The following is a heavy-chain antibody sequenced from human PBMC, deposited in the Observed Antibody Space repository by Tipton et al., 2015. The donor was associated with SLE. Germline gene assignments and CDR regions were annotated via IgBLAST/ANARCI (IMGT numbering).Heavy chain of an antibody. D-gene: IGHD5/OR15-5a*01. CDR3: VRHEVSGIGYFQH. J-gene: IGHJ1*01. CDR1: GGSINRSSFY. V-gene: IGHV4-39*07. Sequence: TLSLTCIVSGGSINRSSFYWGWIRQPPGRRLEWIAGIHYSGSTHYNPSLRSRVSISVDTSKNEFSLEMSSMTAADTAVYYCVRHEVSGIGYFQHWGQGTLVTVSS. CDR2: IHYSGST.